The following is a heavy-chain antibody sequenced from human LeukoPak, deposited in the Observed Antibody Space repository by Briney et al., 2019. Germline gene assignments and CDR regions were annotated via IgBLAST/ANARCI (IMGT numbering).Heavy chain of an antibody. J-gene: IGHJ5*02. CDR3: ARTFMVRGVTSWFDP. V-gene: IGHV4-59*01. Sequence: SETLSLTCTVSGGSISSYCWSWIRQPPGKGLEWIGYIYYSGSTNYNPSLKSRVTISVDTSKNQFSLKPSSVTAADTAVYYCARTFMVRGVTSWFDPWGQGTLVTVSS. CDR1: GGSISSYC. CDR2: IYYSGST. D-gene: IGHD3-10*01.